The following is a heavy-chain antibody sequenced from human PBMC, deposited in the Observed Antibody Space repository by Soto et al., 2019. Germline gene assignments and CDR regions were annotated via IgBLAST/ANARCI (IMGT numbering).Heavy chain of an antibody. Sequence: ASVKVSCKASGYTFTSYGISWVRQAPGQGLEWMGWISAYNGNTNYAQKLQGRVTMTTDTSTSTAYMELKSLRAEDTAVFYCAPLGEWELLAFDSWGQGTLVTVSS. V-gene: IGHV1-18*04. CDR1: GYTFTSYG. CDR3: APLGEWELLAFDS. CDR2: ISAYNGNT. D-gene: IGHD1-26*01. J-gene: IGHJ4*02.